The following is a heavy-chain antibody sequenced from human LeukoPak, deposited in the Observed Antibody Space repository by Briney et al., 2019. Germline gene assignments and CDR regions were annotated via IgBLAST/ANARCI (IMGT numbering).Heavy chain of an antibody. J-gene: IGHJ4*02. CDR3: ARDRTVVVPPVRLDY. CDR2: ISDSGGNI. V-gene: IGHV3-21*01. Sequence: GGSLRLSCAASGFTFNNYAMNWVRQAPGKGLEWVSTISDSGGNIYYADSVKGRLTISRDNARNSIYLQMNSLRVEDTAVYYCARDRTVVVPPVRLDYWGQGTLVTVSS. D-gene: IGHD2-15*01. CDR1: GFTFNNYA.